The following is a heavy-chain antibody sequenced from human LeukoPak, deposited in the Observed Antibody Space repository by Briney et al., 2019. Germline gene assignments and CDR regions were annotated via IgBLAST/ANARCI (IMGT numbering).Heavy chain of an antibody. CDR3: ARRWYSSSWYRKVGAFDI. CDR2: IYHSGST. V-gene: IGHV4-38-2*02. Sequence: SETLSLTCTVSGYSISSGYYWGWIRQPPGKGLEWIGSIYHSGSTYYNPSLKSRVTISVDTSKNQFSLKLSSVTAADTAVYYCARRWYSSSWYRKVGAFDIWGQGTMVTVSS. CDR1: GYSISSGYY. D-gene: IGHD6-13*01. J-gene: IGHJ3*02.